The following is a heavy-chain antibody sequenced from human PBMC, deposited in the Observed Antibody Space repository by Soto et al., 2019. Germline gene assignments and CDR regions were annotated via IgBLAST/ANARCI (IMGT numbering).Heavy chain of an antibody. D-gene: IGHD3-22*01. V-gene: IGHV3-66*01. Sequence: GGSLRLSCAASGFTVSSNYMSWVRQAPGKGLEWVSVIYSGGSTYYADSVKGRFTISRDNSKNTLYLQMNSLRAEDTAVYYCAITAGYYDSSGYKATTYGYWGQGT. CDR3: AITAGYYDSSGYKATTYGY. CDR1: GFTVSSNY. J-gene: IGHJ4*02. CDR2: IYSGGST.